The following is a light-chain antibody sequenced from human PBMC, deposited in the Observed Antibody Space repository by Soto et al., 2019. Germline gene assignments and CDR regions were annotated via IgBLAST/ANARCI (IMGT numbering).Light chain of an antibody. CDR2: QAS. J-gene: IGKJ1*01. V-gene: IGKV1-5*03. CDR1: QSISRW. Sequence: DIQMTQSPSTLSASVGDRVTITCRASQSISRWLAWDQQKPGKAPKLLIYQASSLEIGVPSRFSGSASGTEFTLPISCLQPDDFATYYCQQDDSYSKTFGQGTKVEIK. CDR3: QQDDSYSKT.